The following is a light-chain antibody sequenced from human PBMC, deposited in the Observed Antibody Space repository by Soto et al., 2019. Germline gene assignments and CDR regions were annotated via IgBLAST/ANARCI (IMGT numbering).Light chain of an antibody. Sequence: EIVMTQSPATLSVSPGARATLSCRASQSVSSNLAWYQQKPGQAPRLLIYGASTRATGIPARFSGSGSGTEFTLTNGSLQSEDFAVYYCQQYNNWPFTFGQGTKLESK. V-gene: IGKV3-15*01. CDR1: QSVSSN. J-gene: IGKJ2*01. CDR3: QQYNNWPFT. CDR2: GAS.